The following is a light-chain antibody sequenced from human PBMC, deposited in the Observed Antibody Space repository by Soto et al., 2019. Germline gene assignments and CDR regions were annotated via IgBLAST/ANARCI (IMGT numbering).Light chain of an antibody. CDR2: DAS. V-gene: IGKV3-11*01. CDR1: QSVRSY. Sequence: EKGMTQSPAPLSVSPGEKATLSRRASQSVRSYLAWYQQKPGQAPRLLIYDASNRATGIPARFSGSGSGTDFTLTISSLEPEDFAVYYCQQRSNWPPWTFGQGTKVDIK. J-gene: IGKJ1*01. CDR3: QQRSNWPPWT.